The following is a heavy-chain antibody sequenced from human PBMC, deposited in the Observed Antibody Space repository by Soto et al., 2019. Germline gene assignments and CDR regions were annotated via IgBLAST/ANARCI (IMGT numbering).Heavy chain of an antibody. V-gene: IGHV3-33*01. CDR3: ARDASGTTSFLVS. CDR2: IRLDGSER. J-gene: IGHJ5*01. CDR1: GFSFGTSG. D-gene: IGHD1-1*01. Sequence: QVQLVESGGGVVQPGKSLRLSCVASGFSFGTSGMHWVRQAPGKGLEWISGIRLDGSERYYRDSVKGRFTISRDNSKNTLFLQMNSLRAEDTAVYFCARDASGTTSFLVSWGQGTLVTVSS.